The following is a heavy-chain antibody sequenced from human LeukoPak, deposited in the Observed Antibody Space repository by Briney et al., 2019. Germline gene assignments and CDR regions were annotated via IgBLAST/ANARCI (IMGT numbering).Heavy chain of an antibody. J-gene: IGHJ5*02. D-gene: IGHD3-9*01. CDR3: ARVSNRYFDWLLSYNWFDP. CDR2: MNPNSGNT. Sequence: ASVKVSCKGSGYTFTSYDINWVRQATGQGLEWMGWMNPNSGNTGYAQKFQGRVTMTRNTSIRTAYMELSSLRSEDTAAYYCARVSNRYFDWLLSYNWFDPWGQGTLVTVSS. CDR1: GYTFTSYD. V-gene: IGHV1-8*01.